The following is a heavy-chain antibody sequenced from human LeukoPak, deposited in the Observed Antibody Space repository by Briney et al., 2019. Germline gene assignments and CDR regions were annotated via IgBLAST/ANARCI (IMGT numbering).Heavy chain of an antibody. V-gene: IGHV1-46*01. Sequence: ASVKVSCKASGYTFTAYYIQWVRQAPGQGLDWMGTIRPGDTRTTYAQKFQGRVTMTWGMSTTTGYMELSSLRSEDTAVYYCVREKSGGTYDYWGQGTLVTVSS. J-gene: IGHJ4*02. CDR1: GYTFTAYY. CDR2: IRPGDTRT. D-gene: IGHD3-16*01. CDR3: VREKSGGTYDY.